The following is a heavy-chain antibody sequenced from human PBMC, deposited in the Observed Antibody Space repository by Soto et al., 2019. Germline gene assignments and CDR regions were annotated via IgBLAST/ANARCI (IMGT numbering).Heavy chain of an antibody. J-gene: IGHJ6*02. CDR1: GFTFSSYA. Sequence: GGSLRLSCVASGFTFSSYAMHWVRQAPGKGLEWVAVISYDGRDKHHADSVKGRFTISRDNSKNTLYLQANSLRPEDTAVYYCARVCGDIVATRHYYYYYGMDVWGQGTTVTVSS. CDR3: ARVCGDIVATRHYYYYYGMDV. D-gene: IGHD5-12*01. V-gene: IGHV3-30*04. CDR2: ISYDGRDK.